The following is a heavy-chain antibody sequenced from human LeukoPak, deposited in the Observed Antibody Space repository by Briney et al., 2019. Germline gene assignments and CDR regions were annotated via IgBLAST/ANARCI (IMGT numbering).Heavy chain of an antibody. CDR2: IYSGGST. V-gene: IGHV3-66*01. CDR3: ARDRLLGRGALDY. Sequence: GGSLRLSCAASGFTVSSNYMSWVRQAPGKGLEWVSVIYSGGSTYYADSVKGRFTISRDNSKNTLYLQMNSLRAEDTAVYYCARDRLLGRGALDYWGQGTLVTVSS. J-gene: IGHJ4*02. CDR1: GFTVSSNY. D-gene: IGHD1-26*01.